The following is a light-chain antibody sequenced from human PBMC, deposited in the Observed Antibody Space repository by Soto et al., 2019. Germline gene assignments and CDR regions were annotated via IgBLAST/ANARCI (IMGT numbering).Light chain of an antibody. CDR2: AAS. CDR1: QSISSY. V-gene: IGKV1-39*01. Sequence: DIQMTQSPSSLSASVGDRVTITCRASQSISSYLNWYQQKPGKAPKLLIYAASSLQSGVPSRFSDSGSGTDFNLTISSLQPEDFETYYRQQSYGTLWTFGQGTKVEIK. CDR3: QQSYGTLWT. J-gene: IGKJ1*01.